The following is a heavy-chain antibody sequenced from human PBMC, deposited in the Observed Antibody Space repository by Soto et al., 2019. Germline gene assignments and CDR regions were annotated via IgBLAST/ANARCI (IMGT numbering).Heavy chain of an antibody. CDR1: GFTFSSYG. J-gene: IGHJ6*02. CDR2: IWYDGSNK. Sequence: QVQLVESGGGVVQPGRSLRLSCAASGFTFSSYGMHWVRQAPGKGLEWAAVIWYDGSNKYYADSVKGRFTISRENSKNTLYLQMNSLSAEDTDVYYCASCLTCGADRDYYGMDVWGQGNTVTVSS. D-gene: IGHD2-21*02. V-gene: IGHV3-33*01. CDR3: ASCLTCGADRDYYGMDV.